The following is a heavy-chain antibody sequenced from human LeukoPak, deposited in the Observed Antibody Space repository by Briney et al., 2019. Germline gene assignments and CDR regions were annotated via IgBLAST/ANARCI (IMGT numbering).Heavy chain of an antibody. CDR3: GKTTVGYSSGQKPAWPVDY. V-gene: IGHV3-23*01. D-gene: IGHD5-18*01. CDR2: IFGSGGSP. CDR1: GFTFGSHA. J-gene: IGHJ4*02. Sequence: GGSLRLSCEASGFTFGSHAMYWVRQAPGKGLEWVAGIFGSGGSPHCADPVKGRFTISRDNSRNTAYLQINSLRAEDTAVYYCGKTTVGYSSGQKPAWPVDYWGQGTLVTVSS.